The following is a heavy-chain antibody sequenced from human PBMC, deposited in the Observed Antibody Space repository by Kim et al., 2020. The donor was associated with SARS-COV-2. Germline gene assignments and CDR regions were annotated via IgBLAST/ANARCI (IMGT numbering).Heavy chain of an antibody. J-gene: IGHJ4*02. V-gene: IGHV3-74*01. Sequence: GGSLRLSCAASGFTFSGYWMHWVRQAPGKGLVWVSRIKSDGSSTSYADSVKGRFTISRDNAKNTLYLQMNSLGAEDTAVYYCAATDYYDYWGQGTLVTVSS. CDR1: GFTFSGYW. CDR2: IKSDGSST. D-gene: IGHD3-10*01. CDR3: AATDYYDY.